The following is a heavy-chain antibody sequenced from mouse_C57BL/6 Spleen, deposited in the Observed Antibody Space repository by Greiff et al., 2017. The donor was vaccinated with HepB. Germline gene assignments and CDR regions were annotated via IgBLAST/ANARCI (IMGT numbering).Heavy chain of an antibody. CDR3: ASYYYCSPFAY. Sequence: VQLQQSGPVLVKPGASVKMSCKASGYTFTDYYMNWVKQSHGKSLEWIGVINPYNGGTSYNQKFKGKATLTVDKSSSTAYMELNSLTSEDSAVYYFASYYYCSPFAYWGQVTLVTVSA. D-gene: IGHD1-1*01. V-gene: IGHV1-19*01. CDR1: GYTFTDYY. J-gene: IGHJ3*01. CDR2: INPYNGGT.